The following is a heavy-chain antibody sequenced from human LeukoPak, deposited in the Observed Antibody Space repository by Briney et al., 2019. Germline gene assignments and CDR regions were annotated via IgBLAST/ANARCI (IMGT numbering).Heavy chain of an antibody. CDR3: AKSSYSIFDY. CDR2: IYHSGST. CDR1: GYSISSGYY. D-gene: IGHD5-18*01. Sequence: SETLSLTCTVSGYSISSGYYWGWIRQPPGKGLEWIGSIYHSGSTYYNPSLKSRVTISVDTSKNQFSLKLSSVAAADTAVYYCAKSSYSIFDYWGQGTLVTVSS. J-gene: IGHJ4*02. V-gene: IGHV4-38-2*02.